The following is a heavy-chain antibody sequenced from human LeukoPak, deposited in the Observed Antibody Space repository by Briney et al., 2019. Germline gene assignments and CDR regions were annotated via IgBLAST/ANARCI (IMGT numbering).Heavy chain of an antibody. CDR2: IYYSGST. V-gene: IGHV4-59*01. J-gene: IGHJ4*02. D-gene: IGHD5-24*01. CDR1: GGSISSYY. CDR3: ARGGMATFY. Sequence: SETLSLTCTVSGGSISSYYWSWIRQPPGKGLEWIGYIYYSGSTNYNPSLKSRVTISVDASKNQISLKLSSVTAADTAVYYCARGGMATFYWGQGTLVTVSS.